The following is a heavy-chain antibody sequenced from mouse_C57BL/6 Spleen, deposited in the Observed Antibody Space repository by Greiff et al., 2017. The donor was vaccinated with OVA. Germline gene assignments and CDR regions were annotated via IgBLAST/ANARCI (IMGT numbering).Heavy chain of an antibody. V-gene: IGHV1-81*01. CDR1: GYTFPSYG. CDR2: IYPRSGNT. J-gene: IGHJ2*01. Sequence: QVQLQQSGAELARPGASVKLSCKASGYTFPSYGISWVKQRTGQGLEWIGEIYPRSGNTYYNEKFKGKATLTADKSSSTAYMELRSLTSEDSAVYFCARWNDGYYAYYYYYWGQGTTLTVSS. CDR3: ARWNDGYYAYYYYY. D-gene: IGHD2-3*01.